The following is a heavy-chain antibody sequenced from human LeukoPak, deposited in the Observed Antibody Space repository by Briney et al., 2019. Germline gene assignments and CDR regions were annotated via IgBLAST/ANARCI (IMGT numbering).Heavy chain of an antibody. D-gene: IGHD4-23*01. CDR2: IDTDGSTT. CDR1: GLILSGYW. Sequence: GVSLKLSCAASGLILSGYWMHWVRKARVKGLVLASCIDTDGSTTKDADSVKGRFTISRDKARNTLFLQMNSLRAEDTAVYYCYGGNAEHWGQGTPVTVSS. CDR3: YGGNAEH. V-gene: IGHV3-74*01. J-gene: IGHJ1*01.